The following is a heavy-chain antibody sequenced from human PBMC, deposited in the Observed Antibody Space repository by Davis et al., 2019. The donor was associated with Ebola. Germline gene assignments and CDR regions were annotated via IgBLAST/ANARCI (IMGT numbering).Heavy chain of an antibody. Sequence: GESLKISCKGSGYSFTSYWIGWVRQMPGKGLEWMGIIYPGDSDTRYSPSFQGQVTISADKSISTAYLQWSSLKASDTAMYYCARHRHAHNWTRCFDPWGQGTLVTVSS. D-gene: IGHD1-20*01. V-gene: IGHV5-51*01. J-gene: IGHJ5*02. CDR3: ARHRHAHNWTRCFDP. CDR2: IYPGDSDT. CDR1: GYSFTSYW.